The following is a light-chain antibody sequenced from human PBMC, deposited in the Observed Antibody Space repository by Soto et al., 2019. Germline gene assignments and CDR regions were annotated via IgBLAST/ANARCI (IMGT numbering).Light chain of an antibody. V-gene: IGLV2-14*01. Sequence: QSGLTQPASVSGSPGQSITISCTGNSGDLGRYNYVSWYQQYPGKAPKVVIYEVTNRPSGVSNRFSGSKSGMTASLTISGLQAEDEAKYYCTSYTTSATWVFGGGTKVTVL. CDR3: TSYTTSATWV. CDR2: EVT. CDR1: SGDLGRYNY. J-gene: IGLJ3*02.